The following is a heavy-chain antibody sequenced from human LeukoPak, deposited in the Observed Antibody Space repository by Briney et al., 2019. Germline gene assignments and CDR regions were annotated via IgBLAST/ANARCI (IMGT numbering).Heavy chain of an antibody. D-gene: IGHD3-10*01. CDR2: INPNSGGT. Sequence: ASVKVSCKASGYTFTGYYMHWVRQAPGQGLEWMGRINPNSGGTNYAQKFQGRVTMTRDTSISTAYMELSRQRSDDTAVYYCARRVTGSGSYYEQFDYWGQGTLVTVSS. CDR3: ARRVTGSGSYYEQFDY. CDR1: GYTFTGYY. J-gene: IGHJ4*02. V-gene: IGHV1-2*06.